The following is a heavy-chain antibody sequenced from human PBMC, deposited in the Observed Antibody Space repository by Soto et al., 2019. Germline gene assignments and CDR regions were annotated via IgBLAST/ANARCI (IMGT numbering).Heavy chain of an antibody. V-gene: IGHV1-18*01. CDR1: GYTFTSYG. Sequence: QVQLVQSGAEVKKPGASVKVSCKASGYTFTSYGISWVRQAPGQGLEWMGWISAYNGNTNYAQKLQGRVTMTTDTPPSTGDMELRSLTSDDTAVYYCARVYRITMVRGELSEYWGQGTLVTVSS. CDR2: ISAYNGNT. J-gene: IGHJ4*02. CDR3: ARVYRITMVRGELSEY. D-gene: IGHD3-10*01.